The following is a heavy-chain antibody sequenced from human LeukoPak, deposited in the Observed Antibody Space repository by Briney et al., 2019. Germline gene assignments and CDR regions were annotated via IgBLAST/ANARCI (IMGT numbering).Heavy chain of an antibody. J-gene: IGHJ6*02. CDR3: ARDRTYDYYDSSGSMNYGMDV. CDR1: GFTVSSNY. Sequence: GGSLRFPCAASGFTVSSNYMSWVRQAPGKGLGWVSVIYSGGSTYYADSVKGRFTISRDNSKNTLYLQMNSLRAEDTAVYYCARDRTYDYYDSSGSMNYGMDVWGQGTTVTVSS. D-gene: IGHD3-22*01. CDR2: IYSGGST. V-gene: IGHV3-66*02.